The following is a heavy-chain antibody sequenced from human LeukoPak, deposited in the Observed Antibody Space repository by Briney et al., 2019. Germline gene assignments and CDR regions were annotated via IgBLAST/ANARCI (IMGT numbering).Heavy chain of an antibody. J-gene: IGHJ5*02. CDR3: ARVAGGGSWSVYNWFGP. CDR1: GYTFTSYG. D-gene: IGHD2-15*01. V-gene: IGHV1-18*01. CDR2: ISAYNGNT. Sequence: ASVKVSCKASGYTFTSYGISWVRQAPGQGLEWMGWISAYNGNTNYAQKLQGRVTMTTDTSTSTAYMELRSLRSDDTAVYYCARVAGGGSWSVYNWFGPWGQGTLVSVSS.